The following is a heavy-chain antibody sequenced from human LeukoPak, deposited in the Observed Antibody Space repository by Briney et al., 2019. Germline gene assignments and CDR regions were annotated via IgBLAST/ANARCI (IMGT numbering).Heavy chain of an antibody. Sequence: SETLSVTCKVSGDSIRSDYWSWVRQPPGKGLEWMGNINYGGSTNYNPSLKGRVTILVDTSKNQISLRLTSVTATDTAVYYCARLDCSADTCYSYWGQGPRLTVSS. J-gene: IGHJ4*02. CDR1: GDSIRSDY. CDR2: INYGGST. CDR3: ARLDCSADTCYSY. V-gene: IGHV4-59*08. D-gene: IGHD3/OR15-3a*01.